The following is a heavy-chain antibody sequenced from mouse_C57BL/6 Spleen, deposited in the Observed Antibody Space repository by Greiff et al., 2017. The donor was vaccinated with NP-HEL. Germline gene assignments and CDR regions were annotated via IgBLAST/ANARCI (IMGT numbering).Heavy chain of an antibody. Sequence: QVQLQQSGPGLVQPSQSLSITCTVSGFSLTSYGVHWVRQPPGKGLEWLGVIWSGGSTDYNAAFISRLSISKDNSKSQVFFKMNSLQADDTAIYYCAKKRGSNYGGGYYYAMDYWGQGTSVTVSS. CDR1: GFSLTSYG. J-gene: IGHJ4*01. CDR3: AKKRGSNYGGGYYYAMDY. D-gene: IGHD2-5*01. V-gene: IGHV2-4*01. CDR2: IWSGGST.